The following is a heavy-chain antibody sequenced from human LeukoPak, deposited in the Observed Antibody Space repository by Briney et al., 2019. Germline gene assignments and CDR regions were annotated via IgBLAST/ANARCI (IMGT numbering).Heavy chain of an antibody. J-gene: IGHJ3*01. Sequence: SETLSLTCTVSGYSISSGCYWGWIRQPPGKGLEWIGSIYHSGSTYYNPSLKSRVTISVDTSKNQFSLKLSSVTAADTAVYYCAHVVPAAITTWGQGTMVTVSS. CDR3: AHVVPAAITT. CDR2: IYHSGST. D-gene: IGHD2-2*02. V-gene: IGHV4-38-2*02. CDR1: GYSISSGCY.